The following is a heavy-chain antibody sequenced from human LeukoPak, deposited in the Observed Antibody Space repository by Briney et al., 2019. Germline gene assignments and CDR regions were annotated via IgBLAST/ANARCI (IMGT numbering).Heavy chain of an antibody. J-gene: IGHJ6*03. V-gene: IGHV3-30*02. CDR3: AKDTVKVTTIRRVPHYMDV. Sequence: GGSLRLSCAASGFAFISYGMHWVRQAPGKGLEWVTFIRYDGSNKYYADSVKGRFIISRDNSKNTLYLQMNSLRAEDTAVYYCAKDTVKVTTIRRVPHYMDVWGKGTTVTISS. CDR1: GFAFISYG. CDR2: IRYDGSNK. D-gene: IGHD5-12*01.